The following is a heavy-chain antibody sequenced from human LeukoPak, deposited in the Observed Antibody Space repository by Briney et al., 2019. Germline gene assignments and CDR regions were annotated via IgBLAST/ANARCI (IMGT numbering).Heavy chain of an antibody. CDR2: INTNTGNP. J-gene: IGHJ4*02. Sequence: ASVKVSCKASGYTFNNHYMYWVRQAPGQGLEWMGWINTNTGNPTYAQGFTGRFVFSLDTSVSTAYLQISSLKAEDTAVYNCARTYYYDSSGYYSLDYWGQGTLVTVSS. D-gene: IGHD3-22*01. V-gene: IGHV7-4-1*02. CDR1: GYTFNNHY. CDR3: ARTYYYDSSGYYSLDY.